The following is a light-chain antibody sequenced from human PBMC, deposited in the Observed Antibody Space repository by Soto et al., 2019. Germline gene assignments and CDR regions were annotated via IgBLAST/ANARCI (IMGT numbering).Light chain of an antibody. CDR1: SGSVSTSYY. CDR2: STN. Sequence: QTVVTQEPSVSVSPGGTVTLTCGLSSGSVSTSYYPSWYQQTPGQAPRTLIYSTNTRSSGVPDRFSGSILGNKAALTITGAQADDESDYYCVLYMGSGISVLGGGTKLTVL. J-gene: IGLJ2*01. V-gene: IGLV8-61*01. CDR3: VLYMGSGISV.